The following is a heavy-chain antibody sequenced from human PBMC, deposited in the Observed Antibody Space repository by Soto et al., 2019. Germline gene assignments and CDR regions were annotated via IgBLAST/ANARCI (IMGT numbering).Heavy chain of an antibody. CDR3: ARPPWFSSTSCQDGWFDP. CDR2: ISYDGSNK. V-gene: IGHV3-30-3*01. J-gene: IGHJ5*02. CDR1: GFTFSSYA. Sequence: QVQLVESGGGVVQPGRSLRLSCAASGFTFSSYAMHWVRQAPGKGLEWVAVISYDGSNKYYADSVKGRFTISRDNSKNTLYLQMNSLRAEDTAVYYCARPPWFSSTSCQDGWFDPWGQGTLVTVSS. D-gene: IGHD2-2*01.